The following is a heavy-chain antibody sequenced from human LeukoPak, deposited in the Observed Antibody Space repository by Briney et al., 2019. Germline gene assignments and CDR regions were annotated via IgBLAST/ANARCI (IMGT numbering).Heavy chain of an antibody. CDR1: GGTFSSYA. CDR2: IIPIFGTA. V-gene: IGHV1-69*13. J-gene: IGHJ4*02. CDR3: ARDLSEYSSSWYPTVGY. Sequence: SVNVSCKASGGTFSSYAISWVRQAPGQGLEWMGGIIPIFGTANYAQKFQGRVTITADESTSTAYMELSSLRSEDTAVYYCARDLSEYSSSWYPTVGYWGQGTLVTVSS. D-gene: IGHD6-13*01.